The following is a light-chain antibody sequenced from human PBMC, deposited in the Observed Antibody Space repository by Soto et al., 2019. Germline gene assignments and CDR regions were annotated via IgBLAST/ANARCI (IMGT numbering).Light chain of an antibody. J-gene: IGKJ1*01. V-gene: IGKV3-20*01. CDR1: QSVSSSY. CDR2: GAS. CDR3: QQYGNLLWT. Sequence: EVVLTQSPGTLALSRGERATLSCRASQSVSSSYLAWYQHRPGQAPRLLIFGASSRATGIPDRFSGTGSGTDFTLTISRLESEDFAVYYCQQYGNLLWTFGQGTKVDIK.